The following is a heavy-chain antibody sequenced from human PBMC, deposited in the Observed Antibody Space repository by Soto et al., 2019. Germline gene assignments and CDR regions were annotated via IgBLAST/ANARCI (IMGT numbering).Heavy chain of an antibody. D-gene: IGHD3-3*01. CDR2: INPSGGST. J-gene: IGHJ4*02. CDR1: GYTFASYY. Sequence: ASVKVSCKASGYTFASYYMHWVRQAPGQGLEWMGIINPSGGSTSYAQKFQGRVTISVDTSKNQFSLKLSSVTAADTAVYYCARELRSTIFGVASFDYWGQGTLVTVSS. CDR3: ARELRSTIFGVASFDY. V-gene: IGHV1-46*01.